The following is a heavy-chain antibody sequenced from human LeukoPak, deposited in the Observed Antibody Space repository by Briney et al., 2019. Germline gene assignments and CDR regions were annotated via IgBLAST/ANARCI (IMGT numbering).Heavy chain of an antibody. J-gene: IGHJ4*02. D-gene: IGHD3-9*01. CDR3: ATAPGGYYDSLTGYYNTQIDY. V-gene: IGHV3-7*01. CDR1: GFTFSYYW. CDR2: VKDDGSER. Sequence: LTGGSLRLSCAASGFTFSYYWMSWVRQAPGKGLEWVATVKDDGSERYYVDSVKGRFTISGDNAKKSLYLQMNSLRAEDTAVYYSATAPGGYYDSLTGYYNTQIDYWGQGALVTVSS.